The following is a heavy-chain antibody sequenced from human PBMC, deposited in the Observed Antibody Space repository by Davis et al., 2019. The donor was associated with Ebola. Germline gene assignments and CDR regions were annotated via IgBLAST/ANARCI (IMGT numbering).Heavy chain of an antibody. CDR2: IYYSGST. J-gene: IGHJ6*03. CDR1: GGSISRGGSY. D-gene: IGHD3-22*01. Sequence: PSEILSLTCTVSGGSISRGGSYWTWIRQHPGKGLEWIGYIYYSGSTYYKPSLKSRVTISLDTSKNQFSLNLYSVAAADTAVYYCARDLRYDSSGHDYYFYMDVWGKGTTVTVSS. V-gene: IGHV4-31*03. CDR3: ARDLRYDSSGHDYYFYMDV.